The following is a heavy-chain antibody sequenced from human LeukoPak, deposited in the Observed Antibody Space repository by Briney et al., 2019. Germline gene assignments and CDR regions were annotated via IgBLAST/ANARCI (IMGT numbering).Heavy chain of an antibody. CDR1: GGTFSSYA. CDR2: IIPIFGTA. Sequence: SVKVSCKASGGTFSSYAISWVRQAPGQGLEWMGGIIPIFGTANYAQKFQGRVTITADESTSTAYMELSSLRSEDTAMYYCARDHLLAYCGGDCLGAFDIWGQGTMVTVSS. V-gene: IGHV1-69*13. J-gene: IGHJ3*02. CDR3: ARDHLLAYCGGDCLGAFDI. D-gene: IGHD2-21*02.